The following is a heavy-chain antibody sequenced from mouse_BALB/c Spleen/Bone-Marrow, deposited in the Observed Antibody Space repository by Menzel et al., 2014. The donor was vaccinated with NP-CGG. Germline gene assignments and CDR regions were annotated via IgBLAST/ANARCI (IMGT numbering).Heavy chain of an antibody. CDR2: IRNKANGYTT. J-gene: IGHJ2*01. V-gene: IGHV7-3*02. CDR1: GFTFTDYY. CDR3: ARDKGRVFFDY. Sequence: EVQRVESGGGLVQPGGSLRLSCATSGFTFTDYYMNWVRQPPGKALEWLGFIRNKANGYTTEYSASVKSRFTISRDNSQNILYLQMNTLRFDDSATYYCARDKGRVFFDYWGQGTTLTVSS.